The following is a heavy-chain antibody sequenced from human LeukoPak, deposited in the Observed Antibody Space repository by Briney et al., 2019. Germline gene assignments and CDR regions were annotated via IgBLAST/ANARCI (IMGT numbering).Heavy chain of an antibody. CDR2: ISNYNGNT. D-gene: IGHD2-2*01. V-gene: IGHV1-18*04. CDR1: GYTFSSYD. Sequence: ASVKVSCKASGYTFSSYDISWVRQAPGQGLEWMGWISNYNGNTNYAQKVQGRVTMTTDTSTSTAYMELRSLRSDDTALYYCARDPRYRGYCSSTSCHWMDYWGQGTLVTVSS. CDR3: ARDPRYRGYCSSTSCHWMDY. J-gene: IGHJ4*02.